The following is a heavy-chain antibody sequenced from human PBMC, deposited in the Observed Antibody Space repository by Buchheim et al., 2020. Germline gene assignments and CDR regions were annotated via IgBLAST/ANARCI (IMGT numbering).Heavy chain of an antibody. D-gene: IGHD2-2*02. CDR1: GFTFSSYS. Sequence: EVQLVESGGGLVQPGGSLRLFCAASGFTFSSYSMNWVRQAPGKGLEWVSYISSSSSTIYYADSVKGRFTISRDNAKNSLYLQMNSLRAEDTAVYYCARDFRCSSTSCYRGFDYWGQGTL. J-gene: IGHJ4*02. CDR2: ISSSSSTI. CDR3: ARDFRCSSTSCYRGFDY. V-gene: IGHV3-48*01.